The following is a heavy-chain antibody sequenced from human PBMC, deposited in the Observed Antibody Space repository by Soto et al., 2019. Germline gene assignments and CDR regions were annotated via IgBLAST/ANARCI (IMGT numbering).Heavy chain of an antibody. V-gene: IGHV1-69*12. CDR1: GDSFSSYA. Sequence: QVQLVQSGAEVKKPGSSVKVSCKVSGDSFSSYAMSWVRQAPGQGLEWMGGIVPIFGSRNYAQKLQGRVTITADESTSTVYMELTSLTYDDTAIYYCARDGDSGTYEYWGQGTLVTVSS. CDR2: IVPIFGSR. D-gene: IGHD5-12*01. J-gene: IGHJ4*02. CDR3: ARDGDSGTYEY.